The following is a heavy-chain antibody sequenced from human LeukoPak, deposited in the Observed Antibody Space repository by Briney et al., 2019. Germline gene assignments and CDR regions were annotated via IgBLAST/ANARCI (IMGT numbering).Heavy chain of an antibody. CDR2: IYPNDGHT. J-gene: IGHJ3*01. CDR1: GDTISSGSYY. V-gene: IGHV4-61*02. D-gene: IGHD6-13*01. Sequence: SQTLSPTCTVSGDTISSGSYYWSWIRQPAGKGLEWIGRIYPNDGHTSYNPPHGSRATISMDTSRNQFSLKLSSVTAADTAVYYCARDWRGDSSSCYPLLDVWGQGTMVTVSS. CDR3: ARDWRGDSSSCYPLLDV.